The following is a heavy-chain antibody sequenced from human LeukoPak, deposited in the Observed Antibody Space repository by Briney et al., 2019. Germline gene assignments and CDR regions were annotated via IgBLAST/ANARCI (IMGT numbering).Heavy chain of an antibody. V-gene: IGHV3-7*01. CDR3: ARGTLVGATSY. Sequence: GGSLSLSCAASGFTFSSYWMSWVRQAPGKGLEWVANIKQDGSEKYYVDSVKGRFTISRDNAKNSLYLQMISLRAEDTAVYYCARGTLVGATSYWGQGTLVTVSS. CDR1: GFTFSSYW. J-gene: IGHJ4*02. D-gene: IGHD1-26*01. CDR2: IKQDGSEK.